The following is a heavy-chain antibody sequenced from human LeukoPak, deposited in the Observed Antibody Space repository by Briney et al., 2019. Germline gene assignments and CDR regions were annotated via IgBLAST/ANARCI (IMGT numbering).Heavy chain of an antibody. V-gene: IGHV1-2*02. D-gene: IGHD1-26*01. CDR3: AREDPIVGASFDY. Sequence: ASVKVSCKASGYTFTGYYMHWVRQAPGQGLEWMGWINPNSGGTNYAQKFQGRVTMTRDTSISAAYMELSRLRSDDTAVYYCAREDPIVGASFDYWGQGTLVTVSS. CDR1: GYTFTGYY. J-gene: IGHJ4*02. CDR2: INPNSGGT.